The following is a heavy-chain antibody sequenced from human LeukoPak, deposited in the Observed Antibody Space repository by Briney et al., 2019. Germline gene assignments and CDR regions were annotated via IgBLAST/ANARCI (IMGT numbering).Heavy chain of an antibody. Sequence: GGSLRLSCAASGFTFSNYWMHWVRQAPGKGLVWVSRSNEDGSTTNYADSVKGRFTISRDNAKNTLYLQVNSLTAEDTAVYYCIRDLGGRSGHWGQGTLVTVSS. CDR3: IRDLGGRSGH. D-gene: IGHD1-26*01. J-gene: IGHJ4*02. CDR2: SNEDGSTT. V-gene: IGHV3-74*01. CDR1: GFTFSNYW.